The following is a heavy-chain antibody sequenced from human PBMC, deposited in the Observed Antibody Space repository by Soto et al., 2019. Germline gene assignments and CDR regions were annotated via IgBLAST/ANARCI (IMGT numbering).Heavy chain of an antibody. J-gene: IGHJ3*02. Sequence: QVQLVQSGAEVKKPGASVKVSCKASGYTFTSYDINWVRQATGQGLEWMGWMNPNSGNTGYAQKFPGRVTMTRNTSISTAYMELSSLRSEDTAVYYCAGKRITMVRGVIKMGAFDIWGQGTMVTVSS. CDR3: AGKRITMVRGVIKMGAFDI. V-gene: IGHV1-8*01. CDR1: GYTFTSYD. CDR2: MNPNSGNT. D-gene: IGHD3-10*01.